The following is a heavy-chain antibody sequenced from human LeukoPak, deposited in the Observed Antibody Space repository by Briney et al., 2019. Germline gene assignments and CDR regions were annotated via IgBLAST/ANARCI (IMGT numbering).Heavy chain of an antibody. V-gene: IGHV1-2*06. Sequence: ASVKVSCXASGYTFTGYYMHWVRQAHGQGLEWMARINPNSGGTNYAQKFQGRVTMTRDTSISTAYMELSRLRSDDTAVYYCARIGSGSYYHNWYDPWGQGTLVTVSS. D-gene: IGHD3-10*01. CDR2: INPNSGGT. CDR1: GYTFTGYY. J-gene: IGHJ5*02. CDR3: ARIGSGSYYHNWYDP.